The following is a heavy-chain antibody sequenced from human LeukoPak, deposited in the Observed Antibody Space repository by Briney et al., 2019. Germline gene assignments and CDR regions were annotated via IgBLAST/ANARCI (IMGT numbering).Heavy chain of an antibody. CDR2: INQDGSEK. Sequence: PGGSLRLSCLGSGFNFRYFWMSWVRQVPGKGLEWVANINQDGSEKYYVDSVKGRFTISRDNAKNSLYLQMNSLRAEDTAVYYCARGVKSAIWQAFDIWGQGTMVTVSS. CDR1: GFNFRYFW. D-gene: IGHD3-9*01. CDR3: ARGVKSAIWQAFDI. V-gene: IGHV3-7*04. J-gene: IGHJ3*02.